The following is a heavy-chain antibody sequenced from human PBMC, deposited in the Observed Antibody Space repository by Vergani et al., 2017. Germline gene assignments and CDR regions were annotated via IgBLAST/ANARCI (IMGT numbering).Heavy chain of an antibody. V-gene: IGHV3-23*01. CDR2: ISGSGGST. J-gene: IGHJ4*02. Sequence: EVQLLESGGGLVQPGGSLRLSCAASGFTFSSYAMSWVRQAPGKGLEWVSAISGSGGSTYYADCVKGRFTISRDNSKNTLYLQMNSLRAEDTAVYYCAKWRSSSWYYFDYWGQGTLVTVSS. CDR1: GFTFSSYA. D-gene: IGHD6-13*01. CDR3: AKWRSSSWYYFDY.